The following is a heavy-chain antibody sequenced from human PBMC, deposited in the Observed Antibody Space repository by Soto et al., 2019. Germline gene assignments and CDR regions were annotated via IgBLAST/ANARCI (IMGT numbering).Heavy chain of an antibody. D-gene: IGHD2-15*01. CDR2: ISYDGSNK. V-gene: IGHV3-30*18. Sequence: PGGSLRLSCAASGFTFSSYGMHWVRQAPGKGLEWVAVISYDGSNKYYADSVKGRFTISRDNSKNTLYLQMNSLRAEDTAVYYCAKVGQDIVVVGAFDTWGQGTMVTVSS. J-gene: IGHJ3*02. CDR3: AKVGQDIVVVGAFDT. CDR1: GFTFSSYG.